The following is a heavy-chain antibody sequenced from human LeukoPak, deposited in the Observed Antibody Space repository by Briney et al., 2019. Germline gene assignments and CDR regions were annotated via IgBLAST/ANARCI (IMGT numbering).Heavy chain of an antibody. J-gene: IGHJ4*02. D-gene: IGHD5-24*01. V-gene: IGHV3-7*01. CDR3: ARGVRWLQSGEPCYFDY. CDR1: GFNFSSLW. Sequence: GGSLRLSCLASGFNFSSLWMNWVRQAPGKGLEWVAHIREDGSEKFYVDSVKGRFTISRDNAKNSLYLQMNSLRAEDTAVYYCARGVRWLQSGEPCYFDYWGQGTLVTVSS. CDR2: IREDGSEK.